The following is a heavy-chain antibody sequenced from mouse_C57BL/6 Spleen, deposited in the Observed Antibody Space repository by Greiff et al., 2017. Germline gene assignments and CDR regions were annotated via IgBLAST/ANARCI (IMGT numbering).Heavy chain of an antibody. CDR2: IWSDGST. J-gene: IGHJ4*01. CDR3: ARQRSNDDYAMDY. Sequence: VKLVESGPGLVAPSQSLSITCTVSGFSLTSYGVHWVRQPPGKGLEWLVVIWSDGSTTYNSALKSRLSISKNNSKSQVFLKMNSLQTDDTAMYYCARQRSNDDYAMDYWGQGTSVTVSS. V-gene: IGHV2-6-1*01. CDR1: GFSLTSYG. D-gene: IGHD2-12*01.